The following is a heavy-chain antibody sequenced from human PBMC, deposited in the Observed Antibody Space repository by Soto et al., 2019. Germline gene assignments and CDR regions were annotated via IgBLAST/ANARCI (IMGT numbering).Heavy chain of an antibody. CDR3: EGSWT. D-gene: IGHD5-12*01. V-gene: IGHV3-23*04. CDR1: GFTIRNYA. Sequence: EVQVVESGGDLVQPGGSLRLSCAASGFTIRNYAMSWVRQAPGKALEWVSGISGGSDRTYYADSVKGRFIIFKDNSKNTLYLQMSSLRVEDTAVYHCEGSWTWGQGTMVTVSS. CDR2: ISGGSDRT. J-gene: IGHJ3*01.